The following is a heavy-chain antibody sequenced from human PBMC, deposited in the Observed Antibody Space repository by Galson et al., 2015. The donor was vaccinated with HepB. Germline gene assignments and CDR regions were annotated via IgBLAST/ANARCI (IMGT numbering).Heavy chain of an antibody. Sequence: SLRLSCAASGFTFSNDWMHWVRHVPGKGLVWVSRISSDGSTTAYADSVKGRFTISRDNSKSTLYFQMNSLRAEDTAVYYCTRGRSGYYFDYWGQGTLVTVSS. J-gene: IGHJ4*02. CDR2: ISSDGSTT. CDR1: GFTFSNDW. V-gene: IGHV3-74*01. CDR3: TRGRSGYYFDY.